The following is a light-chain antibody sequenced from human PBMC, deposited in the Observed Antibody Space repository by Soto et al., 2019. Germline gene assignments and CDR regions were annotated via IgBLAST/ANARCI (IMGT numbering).Light chain of an antibody. CDR2: AAS. J-gene: IGKJ5*01. Sequence: DIHLTQSPSFLSASVGDRVTITCRASQGISSFLAWYQQKPGKAPKLLIYAASTLQSGVPSRFSGSGSGTEFTLTIYSLQPEDLATYYCQQLNSYPITFGQGTRLEMK. V-gene: IGKV1-9*01. CDR1: QGISSF. CDR3: QQLNSYPIT.